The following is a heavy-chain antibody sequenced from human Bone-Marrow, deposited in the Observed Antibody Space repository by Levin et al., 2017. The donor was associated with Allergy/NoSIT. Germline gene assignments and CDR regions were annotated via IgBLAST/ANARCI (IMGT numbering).Heavy chain of an antibody. CDR1: GFTVSNNH. CDR3: ARGYESGFLLG. V-gene: IGHV3-66*01. J-gene: IGHJ4*02. D-gene: IGHD5-12*01. CDR2: IYSGGTT. Sequence: GGSLRLSCAASGFTVSNNHMTWVRQVAGKGLECVGGIYSGGTTYNADSVKGRFTISRDNSENTVYLEMNSLRVEDTAVYYCARGYESGFLLGWGQGTLVTVSS.